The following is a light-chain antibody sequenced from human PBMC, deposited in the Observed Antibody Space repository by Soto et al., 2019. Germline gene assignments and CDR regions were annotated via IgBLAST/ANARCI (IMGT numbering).Light chain of an antibody. J-gene: IGLJ2*01. CDR1: SSNIGAGYD. V-gene: IGLV1-40*01. Sequence: QSVLTQPPSVSGAPGQRVTISCTGTSSNIGAGYDVHWYQQLPGGAPKLLLYDNNNRPSGVPDRFSGFKSDTSASLVITGLQAEDEADYNCQCQDSRRSDVIFGGRTKVTVL. CDR2: DNN. CDR3: QCQDSRRSDVI.